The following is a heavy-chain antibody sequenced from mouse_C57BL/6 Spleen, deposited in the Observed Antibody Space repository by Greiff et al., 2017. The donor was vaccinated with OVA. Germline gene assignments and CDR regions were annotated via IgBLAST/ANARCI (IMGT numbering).Heavy chain of an antibody. CDR2: FSNLAYSI. CDR3: GRNGKGDYALDY. CDR1: GFTFSDYG. Sequence: EVQRVESGGGLVQPGGSLKLTCAASGFTFSDYGMAWVRHAPRKGPEWVAIFSNLAYSINYADTVKGRFTISRGNAKNTLYLDMSSLRTEDTAMYYCGRNGKGDYALDYWGQGTSVTVSS. V-gene: IGHV5-15*01. J-gene: IGHJ4*01.